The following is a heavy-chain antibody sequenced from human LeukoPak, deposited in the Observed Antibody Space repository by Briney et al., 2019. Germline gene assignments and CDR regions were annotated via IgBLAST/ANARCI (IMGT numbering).Heavy chain of an antibody. D-gene: IGHD6-13*01. CDR3: ARGFKGSSLD. CDR2: INHSGST. J-gene: IGHJ4*02. V-gene: IGHV4-34*01. CDR1: GGSFSGYY. Sequence: SETLSLTCAVYGGSFSGYYWSWIRQPAGKGLEWIGEINHSGSTNYDPSLKSRVTISVDTSKNQFSLKLSSVTAADTAVYYCARGFKGSSLDWGQGTLVTVSS.